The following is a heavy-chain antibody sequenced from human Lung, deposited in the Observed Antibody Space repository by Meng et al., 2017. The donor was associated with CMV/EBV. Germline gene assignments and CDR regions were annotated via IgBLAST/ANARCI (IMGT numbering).Heavy chain of an antibody. CDR3: ARFLGSSSWSFRLES. Sequence: LXCTVSGGSISSYYWNWIRQPPGKGLEWIGYIYHSGSTNYNPSLKSRVSMSLDTSKNQFSLKVSSVTAADTAVYYCARFLGSSSWSFRLESWGQGTXVTVSS. CDR2: IYHSGST. D-gene: IGHD6-13*01. J-gene: IGHJ4*02. V-gene: IGHV4-59*01. CDR1: GGSISSYY.